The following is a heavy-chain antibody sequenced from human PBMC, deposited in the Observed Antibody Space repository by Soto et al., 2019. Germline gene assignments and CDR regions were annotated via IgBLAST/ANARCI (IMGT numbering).Heavy chain of an antibody. J-gene: IGHJ4*02. CDR2: IHSDGSTT. D-gene: IGHD3-10*01. CDR3: AKDGRVYYGSGNETDY. Sequence: EVQLVESEGGLVQRGGSLRLSCAASGFTFNYYWMHWVRQAPGQGLVWVSHIHSDGSTTTYADSVKGRFTISRDNAKNTLYLQMNSLRAEDTAVYYCAKDGRVYYGSGNETDYWGQGTLVTVSS. CDR1: GFTFNYYW. V-gene: IGHV3-74*01.